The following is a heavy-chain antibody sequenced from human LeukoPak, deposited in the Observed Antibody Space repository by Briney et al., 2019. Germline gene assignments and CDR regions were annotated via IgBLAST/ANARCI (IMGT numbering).Heavy chain of an antibody. Sequence: SQTLSLTCAVSGGSISSGGYSWSWIRQPPGKGLEWIGYIYHSGSTYYNPSLKSRVTISVDRSKNQFSLKLSSVTAADTAVYYCARVQGGYSYGYHYYFDYWGQGTLVTVSS. V-gene: IGHV4-30-2*01. CDR3: ARVQGGYSYGYHYYFDY. D-gene: IGHD5-18*01. J-gene: IGHJ4*02. CDR2: IYHSGST. CDR1: GGSISSGGYS.